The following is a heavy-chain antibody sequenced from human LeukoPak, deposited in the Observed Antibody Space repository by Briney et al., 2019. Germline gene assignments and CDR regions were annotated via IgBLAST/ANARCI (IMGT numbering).Heavy chain of an antibody. CDR3: ARDNCSGGSCSYFDY. D-gene: IGHD2-15*01. J-gene: IGHJ4*02. CDR2: INDGGST. V-gene: IGHV4-34*01. CDR1: GGSFTKHQ. Sequence: SETLSLTCAVYGGSFTKHQWSWIRQPPGKGLEWIGAINDGGSTNYNPSLKSRVTISVDTSKNQFSLKLSSVTAADTAVYYCARDNCSGGSCSYFDYWGQGTLVTVSS.